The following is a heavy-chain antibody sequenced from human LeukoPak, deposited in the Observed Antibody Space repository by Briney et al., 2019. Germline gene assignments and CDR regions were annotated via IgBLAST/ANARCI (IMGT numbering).Heavy chain of an antibody. J-gene: IGHJ3*02. CDR2: IIPIFGTA. CDR3: ASSRPFDI. V-gene: IGHV1-69*05. Sequence: ASVKVSCKASGGTFSSYAISWVRQAPGQGLEWMGGIIPIFGTANCAQKFQGRVTITTDESTSTAYMELSSLRSEDTGVYYCASSRPFDIWGQGTMVTVSS. CDR1: GGTFSSYA.